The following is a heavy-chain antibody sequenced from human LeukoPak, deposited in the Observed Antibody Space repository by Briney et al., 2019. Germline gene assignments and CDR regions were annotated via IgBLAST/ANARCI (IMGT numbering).Heavy chain of an antibody. D-gene: IGHD6-13*01. CDR3: ARIPYSSSGYGEGGWCDP. CDR1: GFTFSSYW. CDR2: IKQDGSEQ. Sequence: PGGSLRLSCAASGFTFSSYWMSWVRQAPGKGLEWVANIKQDGSEQYDVDSVKGRFTISRDNAKNSLYLQMNSLRAEDTAVYYCARIPYSSSGYGEGGWCDPWGRGTVDSVSS. V-gene: IGHV3-7*01. J-gene: IGHJ5*02.